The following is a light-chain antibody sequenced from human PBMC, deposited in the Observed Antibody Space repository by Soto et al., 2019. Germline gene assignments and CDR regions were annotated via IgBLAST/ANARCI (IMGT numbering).Light chain of an antibody. Sequence: EIVMTQSPATLSVSPGARATLSCRASQSVSSNLAWYQQKPGQATRLLIYGASFRATDIPARFSGRGSGTDFTLTISSLEPEDFAVYYCQQRSSAITFGQGTRLEIK. CDR3: QQRSSAIT. CDR2: GAS. J-gene: IGKJ5*01. CDR1: QSVSSN. V-gene: IGKV3-15*01.